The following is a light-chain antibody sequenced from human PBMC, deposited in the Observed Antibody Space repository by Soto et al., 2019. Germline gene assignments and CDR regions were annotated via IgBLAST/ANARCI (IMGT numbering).Light chain of an antibody. CDR2: DST. CDR1: QSVSSSY. Sequence: EIVLTQSPGTLALSPGERATLSCRASQSVSSSYLAWYHQKSGKPPRLVIYDSTLRANGVPDRFGGSRSGTEFTLTINSLEPEDFAVYYCQQRNVWPPITFGQGTRLEIK. J-gene: IGKJ5*01. CDR3: QQRNVWPPIT. V-gene: IGKV3D-20*02.